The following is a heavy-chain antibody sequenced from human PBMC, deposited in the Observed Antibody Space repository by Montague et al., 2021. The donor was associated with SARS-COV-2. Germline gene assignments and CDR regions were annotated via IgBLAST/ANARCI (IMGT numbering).Heavy chain of an antibody. CDR3: ARHRKDYDILTGYSTSFYYDMDV. CDR2: VSDSGS. V-gene: IGHV4-59*08. CDR1: GGSNSRYY. Sequence: SETLSLTCTVSGGSNSRYYWSWIRQPPGKGLEWIGYVSDSGSDYNPSLKNRVSISVDTSKKLLSLSLSSVTAADTAIYYCARHRKDYDILTGYSTSFYYDMDVWGQGTTVTASS. D-gene: IGHD3-9*01. J-gene: IGHJ6*02.